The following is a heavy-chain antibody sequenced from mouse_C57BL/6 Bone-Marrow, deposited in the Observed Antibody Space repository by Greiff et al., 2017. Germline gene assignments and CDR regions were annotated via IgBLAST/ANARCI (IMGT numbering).Heavy chain of an antibody. J-gene: IGHJ3*01. Sequence: VQLQQPGAELVKPGASVKMSCKASGYTFTSYWITWVKLRPGQGLEWIGDIYPGSGSTNYNDKFKSKATMTVDTSSSTAYMQLSSLTSEDSAVYYCARSYYGNYEAYGGQGTLVTVSA. V-gene: IGHV1-55*01. D-gene: IGHD2-1*01. CDR2: IYPGSGST. CDR1: GYTFTSYW. CDR3: ARSYYGNYEAY.